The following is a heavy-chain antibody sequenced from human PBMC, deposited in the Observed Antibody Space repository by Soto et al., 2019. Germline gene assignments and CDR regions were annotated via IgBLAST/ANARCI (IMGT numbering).Heavy chain of an antibody. CDR1: GGTFSSNA. J-gene: IGHJ6*02. Sequence: SVKVSCKASGGTFSSNAISWVRQAPGQGLEWMGGIIPIFGTANYAQKFQGRVTITADESTSTAYMELSSLRSEDTAVYYCARDKAGRRFGELLGGMDVWGQGTTLTVSS. CDR2: IIPIFGTA. D-gene: IGHD3-10*01. V-gene: IGHV1-69*13. CDR3: ARDKAGRRFGELLGGMDV.